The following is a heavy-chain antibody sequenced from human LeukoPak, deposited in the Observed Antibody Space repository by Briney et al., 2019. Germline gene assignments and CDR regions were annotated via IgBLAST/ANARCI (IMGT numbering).Heavy chain of an antibody. CDR1: GFTFSSYW. Sequence: GGSLRLSCAASGFTFSSYWMSWVRQAPGKGLEWVANIKQDGSEKYYVDSVKGRFTISRDNAKNSLYLQMNSLRAEDTAVYYCARDSPHCSSTSCQLFDYWGQGTLVTVFS. J-gene: IGHJ4*02. D-gene: IGHD2-2*01. CDR2: IKQDGSEK. CDR3: ARDSPHCSSTSCQLFDY. V-gene: IGHV3-7*03.